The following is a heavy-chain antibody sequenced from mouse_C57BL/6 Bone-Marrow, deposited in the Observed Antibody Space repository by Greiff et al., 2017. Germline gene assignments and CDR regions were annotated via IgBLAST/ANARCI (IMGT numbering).Heavy chain of an antibody. Sequence: EVQGVESGGGLVQPKGSLKLSCAASGFSFNTYAMNWVRQAPGKGLEWVARIRSKSNNYATYYADSVKDRFTISRDDSESMLYLQMNNLKTEDTAMYYCVSLLRDYAMDYWGQGTSVTVSS. CDR1: GFSFNTYA. J-gene: IGHJ4*01. CDR3: VSLLRDYAMDY. CDR2: IRSKSNNYAT. V-gene: IGHV10-1*01. D-gene: IGHD2-1*01.